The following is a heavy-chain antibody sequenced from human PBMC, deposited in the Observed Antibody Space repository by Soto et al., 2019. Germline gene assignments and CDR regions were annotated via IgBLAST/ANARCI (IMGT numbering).Heavy chain of an antibody. Sequence: QVQLVQSGAEVKKPGSSVKISCKASGGTFSSYSINWVRQAPGQGLEWMGEIIPIFGTANYGQKFQGRVTITADESTSTAYLELSSLRSEDTAVYYCARAGGRHSGGIDYWGQGTLVTVSS. CDR3: ARAGGRHSGGIDY. V-gene: IGHV1-69*01. J-gene: IGHJ4*02. CDR1: GGTFSSYS. D-gene: IGHD1-26*01. CDR2: IIPIFGTA.